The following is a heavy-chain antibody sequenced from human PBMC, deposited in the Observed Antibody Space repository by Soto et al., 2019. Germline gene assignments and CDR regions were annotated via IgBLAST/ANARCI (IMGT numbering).Heavy chain of an antibody. Sequence: QVQLVQSGTEVKQPGASVKVSCKASGYRFTHYVIHWVRQAPGQRLEWMGWIGAGDGKTYYSQNFQGRVTITKDTSASTAYMELSSLISEDTAVYYCVRDYASDSGVHLDFWGQGTLVTVSS. J-gene: IGHJ4*02. CDR2: IGAGDGKT. V-gene: IGHV1-3*01. CDR3: VRDYASDSGVHLDF. CDR1: GYRFTHYV. D-gene: IGHD3-22*01.